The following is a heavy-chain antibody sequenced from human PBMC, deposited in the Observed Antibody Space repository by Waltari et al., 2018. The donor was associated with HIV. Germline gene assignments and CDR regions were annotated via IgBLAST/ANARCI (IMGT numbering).Heavy chain of an antibody. V-gene: IGHV3-48*02. CDR3: ARDKLGDSAPV. CDR2: MSGSTNTK. J-gene: IGHJ6*02. D-gene: IGHD1-26*01. Sequence: EVQLVESGGGLVQPGGTLRLYCSVYGFSITTYSIYGVSQSTGKGRELSAYMSGSTNTKQYAESVKGRLTVSRDNAKNSALRDMSALRDDDTAIYYCARDKLGDSAPVWGQGTTVAVSS. CDR1: GFSITTYS.